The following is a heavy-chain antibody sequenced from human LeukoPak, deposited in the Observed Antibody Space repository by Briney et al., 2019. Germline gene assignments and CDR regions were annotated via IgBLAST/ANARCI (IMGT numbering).Heavy chain of an antibody. J-gene: IGHJ4*02. CDR1: GGSISSGDYY. Sequence: SQTLSLTCSVSGGSISSGDYYWSWIRQPPGKGLEWIGYIYYSGRTYYNPSLKSRVTISVDTSKNQFSLMVSSVTAADTAVYFCARTIQLWTYFVYWGQGSLVTVSS. V-gene: IGHV4-30-4*08. CDR2: IYYSGRT. D-gene: IGHD5-18*01. CDR3: ARTIQLWTYFVY.